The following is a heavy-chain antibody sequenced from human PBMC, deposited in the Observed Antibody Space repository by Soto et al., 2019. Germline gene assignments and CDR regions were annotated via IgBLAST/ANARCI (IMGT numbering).Heavy chain of an antibody. D-gene: IGHD3-3*01. CDR1: GFTFSSYS. Sequence: GGSLRLSCAASGFTFSSYSMNWVRQAPGKGLEWVSSISSSSSYIYYADSVKGRFTISRDNAKNSLYLQMNSLRAEDTAVYYCARDKVFGVVNPRYYYGMDAWGQGTTVTVSS. CDR3: ARDKVFGVVNPRYYYGMDA. J-gene: IGHJ6*02. CDR2: ISSSSSYI. V-gene: IGHV3-21*01.